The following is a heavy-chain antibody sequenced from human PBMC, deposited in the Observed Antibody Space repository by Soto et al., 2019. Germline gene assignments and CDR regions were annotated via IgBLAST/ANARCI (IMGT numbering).Heavy chain of an antibody. CDR2: INPNSGGT. D-gene: IGHD2-21*01. CDR1: GYTFTGYY. CDR3: ASVVVNTYLLGYFDY. Sequence: ASVKVSCKASGYTFTGYYMHWVRQAPGQGLEWMGWINPNSGGTNYAQKFQGRVTMTRDTSISTAYMELSRLRSDDTAVYYCASVVVNTYLLGYFDYWGQGTLVTVSS. V-gene: IGHV1-2*02. J-gene: IGHJ4*02.